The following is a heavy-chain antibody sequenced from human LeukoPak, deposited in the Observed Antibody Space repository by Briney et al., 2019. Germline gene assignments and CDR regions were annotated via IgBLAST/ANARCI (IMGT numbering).Heavy chain of an antibody. CDR1: GYTFTGYY. D-gene: IGHD6-13*01. CDR3: ARDQAAAGTNYYYYGMDV. CDR2: INPNSGGT. V-gene: IGHV1-2*02. J-gene: IGHJ6*02. Sequence: ASVKVSCKASGYTFTGYYMHWVRQAPGQGLEWMGWINPNSGGTNHAQKFQGRVTMTRDTSISTAYMELSRLRSDDTAVYYCARDQAAAGTNYYYYGMDVWGQGTTVTVSS.